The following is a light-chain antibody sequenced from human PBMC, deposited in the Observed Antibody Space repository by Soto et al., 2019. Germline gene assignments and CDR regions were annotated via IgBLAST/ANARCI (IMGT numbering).Light chain of an antibody. Sequence: QSVLTQPASVSGSAGQSITISCTGSSTDVGGYNYVSWYQQHPGKAPKVMIYEVSNRSSGVSNRFSGSKSGNTASLTISGLQAEDEADYYCSSYTSSSTYVFGTGTKVTVL. CDR1: STDVGGYNY. J-gene: IGLJ1*01. CDR2: EVS. V-gene: IGLV2-14*01. CDR3: SSYTSSSTYV.